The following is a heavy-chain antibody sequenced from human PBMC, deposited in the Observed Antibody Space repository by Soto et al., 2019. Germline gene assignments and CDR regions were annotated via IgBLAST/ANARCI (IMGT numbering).Heavy chain of an antibody. CDR1: GYTFTSYG. V-gene: IGHV1-18*01. CDR3: ARARYRDY. J-gene: IGHJ4*02. CDR2: ISAHNGNT. D-gene: IGHD1-1*01. Sequence: QVHLVQSGAEVKKPGASVKVSCKASGYTFTSYGITWVRQAPGQGLEWMGWISAHNGNTDYAQKLQGRVIVTRDTSTSTAYMELRSLISDDTAVYYCARARYRDYWGQGALVTVSS.